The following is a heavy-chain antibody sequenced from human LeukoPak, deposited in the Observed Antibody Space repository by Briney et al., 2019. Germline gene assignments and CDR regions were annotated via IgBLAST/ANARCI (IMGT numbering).Heavy chain of an antibody. CDR2: ISAYNGNT. CDR3: ASRSSGYRGWYYYGMDV. Sequence: ASVKVSCKASGYTFTIYGISWVRQAPGQGLEWVGWISAYNGNTNYAQKLQGRVTMTTDTSTSTAYMELRSLRSDDTGVYYCASRSSGYRGWYYYGMDVWGQGTTVTVSS. CDR1: GYTFTIYG. V-gene: IGHV1-18*01. D-gene: IGHD3-22*01. J-gene: IGHJ6*02.